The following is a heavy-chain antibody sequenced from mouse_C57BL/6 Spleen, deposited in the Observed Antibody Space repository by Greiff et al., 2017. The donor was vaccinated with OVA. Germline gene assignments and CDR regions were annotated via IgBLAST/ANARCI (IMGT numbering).Heavy chain of an antibody. J-gene: IGHJ4*01. CDR2: IDPETGGT. Sequence: VQLQQSGAELVRPGASVTLSCKASGYTFTDYEMHWVKQTPVHGLEWIGAIDPETGGTAYNQKFKGKAILTADKSSSTAYMELRRLTSEDSAVYYCTRSRTSYYAMDYWGQGTSVTVSS. CDR1: GYTFTDYE. CDR3: TRSRTSYYAMDY. V-gene: IGHV1-15*01.